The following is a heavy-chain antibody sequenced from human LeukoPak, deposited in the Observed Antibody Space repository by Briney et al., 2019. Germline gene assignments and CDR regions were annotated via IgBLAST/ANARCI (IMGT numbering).Heavy chain of an antibody. CDR3: ARSRGYSYGPPDAKYYFDY. D-gene: IGHD5-18*01. Sequence: SVKVSCKASGGTFSSYAISLVRQAPGQGLEWIGGIIPIFGTANYAQKFQGRVTITADESTSTAYMELSSLRSEDTAAYYCARSRGYSYGPPDAKYYFDYWGQGTLVTVSS. J-gene: IGHJ4*02. V-gene: IGHV1-69*01. CDR1: GGTFSSYA. CDR2: IIPIFGTA.